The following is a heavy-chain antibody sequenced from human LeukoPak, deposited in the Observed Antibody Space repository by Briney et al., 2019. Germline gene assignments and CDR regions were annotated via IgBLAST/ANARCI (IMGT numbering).Heavy chain of an antibody. D-gene: IGHD6-19*01. CDR1: GFTFDDYG. CDR3: ARGAVAGYYYYYMDV. Sequence: PGGSLRLSCAASGFTFDDYGMSWVRQAPGKGLEWVSGINWNGGSTGYAASVKGRFTISRDNAKNSLYLQMNSLRAEDTALYYCARGAVAGYYYYYMDVWGKGTTVTVSS. J-gene: IGHJ6*03. CDR2: INWNGGST. V-gene: IGHV3-20*04.